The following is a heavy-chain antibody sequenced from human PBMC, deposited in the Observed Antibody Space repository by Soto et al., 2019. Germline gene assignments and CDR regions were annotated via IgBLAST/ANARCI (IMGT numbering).Heavy chain of an antibody. CDR3: ARGALYRDTKGYADF. Sequence: PGESLKISCKASGYSFTNYWISWLRRVPGKGLEWMGRIDPSDSYTTYSPSFQGHVSISVDRSINTAYLQWGSLGAPDTAIYYCARGALYRDTKGYADFWGQGTLVTVSS. CDR1: GYSFTNYW. V-gene: IGHV5-10-1*01. D-gene: IGHD3-16*01. CDR2: IDPSDSYT. J-gene: IGHJ4*02.